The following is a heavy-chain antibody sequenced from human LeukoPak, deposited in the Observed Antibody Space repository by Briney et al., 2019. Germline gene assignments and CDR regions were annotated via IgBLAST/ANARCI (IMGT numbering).Heavy chain of an antibody. V-gene: IGHV3-66*01. CDR1: GFTDNNEY. D-gene: IGHD4/OR15-4a*01. J-gene: IGHJ5*02. Sequence: GGPLTLSCAASGFTDNNEYMYWLRDAPGGGLECVSLIYADGRTFYSDSVKGRFTISRDNSRKTLDIQMDRLRAKDADVYFCVRSVLSWGQGTRVTVSS. CDR2: IYADGRT. CDR3: VRSVLS.